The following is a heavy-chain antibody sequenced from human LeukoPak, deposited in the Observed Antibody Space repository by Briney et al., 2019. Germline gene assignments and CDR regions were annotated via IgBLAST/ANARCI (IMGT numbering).Heavy chain of an antibody. CDR1: GFTFSSYA. Sequence: GGSLRLSCAASGFTFSSYAMSWVRQAPGKGLEWVSAISGSGGSTYYADSVKGRLTISRDNSKNTLYLQMNSLRAEDTAVYYCAKDRRGFGGYDSGIDYWGQGTLVTVSS. D-gene: IGHD5-12*01. V-gene: IGHV3-23*01. CDR2: ISGSGGST. CDR3: AKDRRGFGGYDSGIDY. J-gene: IGHJ4*02.